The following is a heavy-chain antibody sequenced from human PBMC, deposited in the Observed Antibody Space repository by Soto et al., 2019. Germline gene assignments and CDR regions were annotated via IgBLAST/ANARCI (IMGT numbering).Heavy chain of an antibody. CDR3: ARKFCGYYSYGPGDY. CDR1: GFMFGGYW. D-gene: IGHD3-22*01. Sequence: GGSLRLSCEASGFMFGGYWMSWVRQAPGKGLEWVANINDDGSERNYADSVKGRFTISRDTPNNLLFLQMNSLRDEDTAVYYCARKFCGYYSYGPGDYWGQGTLVTVSS. V-gene: IGHV3-7*01. J-gene: IGHJ4*02. CDR2: INDDGSER.